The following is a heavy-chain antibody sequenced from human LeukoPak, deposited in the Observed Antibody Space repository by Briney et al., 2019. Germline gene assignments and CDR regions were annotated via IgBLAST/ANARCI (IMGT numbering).Heavy chain of an antibody. D-gene: IGHD6-13*01. V-gene: IGHV3-23*01. CDR3: ANDAAQQQLSNLFYGMDV. J-gene: IGHJ6*02. Sequence: GGSLRLSCAASGFTFSSYTMAWVRQAPGKGLECVSSLSFGGGTIYYADSVKGRFTISRDNSKNTLYLQMNSLRAEDTAVYFCANDAAQQQLSNLFYGMDVWGQGTTVTVSS. CDR1: GFTFSSYT. CDR2: LSFGGGTI.